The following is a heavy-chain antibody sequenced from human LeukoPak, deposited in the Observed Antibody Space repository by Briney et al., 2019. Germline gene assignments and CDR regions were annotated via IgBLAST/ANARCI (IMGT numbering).Heavy chain of an antibody. V-gene: IGHV1-18*01. CDR2: INTYNGNT. J-gene: IGHJ6*02. Sequence: GASVKVSCKASGYTFTTYGISWVRQAPGQGLEWMGWINTYNGNTNYAQNFQGRVTMTIDTSTSTAYMELRSLRSDGTAVYYCARGGSYGMDVWGQGTTVTVSS. D-gene: IGHD1-26*01. CDR1: GYTFTTYG. CDR3: ARGGSYGMDV.